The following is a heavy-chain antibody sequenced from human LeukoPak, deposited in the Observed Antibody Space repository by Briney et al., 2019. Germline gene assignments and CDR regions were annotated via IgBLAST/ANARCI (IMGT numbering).Heavy chain of an antibody. V-gene: IGHV3-23*01. Sequence: GGSLRLSCAASGFTFSSYAMDWVHQAPGKGLEWVSSVDGGGSGRTHYAESVKGRFTISRDNSKNMLYLQMNSLRAEDTAVYFCAKYRAYYLDYWGQGALVTVSS. CDR3: AKYRAYYLDY. D-gene: IGHD4-11*01. CDR2: VDGGGSGRT. J-gene: IGHJ4*02. CDR1: GFTFSSYA.